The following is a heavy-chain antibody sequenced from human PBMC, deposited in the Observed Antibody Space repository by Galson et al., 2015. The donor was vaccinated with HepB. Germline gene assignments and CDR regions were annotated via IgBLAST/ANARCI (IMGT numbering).Heavy chain of an antibody. D-gene: IGHD6-19*01. V-gene: IGHV3-30*18. J-gene: IGHJ3*01. CDR1: GFTFMTYG. Sequence: SLRLSCAASGFTFMTYGMHWVRQAPGKGLEWVAFISNDGRNQYYGDSVKGRFTISRDNSKNTMYLQMNSLRAEDTAVYYCANAMYPYSSGWFDPFDLWGQGTMVTVSP. CDR3: ANAMYPYSSGWFDPFDL. CDR2: ISNDGRNQ.